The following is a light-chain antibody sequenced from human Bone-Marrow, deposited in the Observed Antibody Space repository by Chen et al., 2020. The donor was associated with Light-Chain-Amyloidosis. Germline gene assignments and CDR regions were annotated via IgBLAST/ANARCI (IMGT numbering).Light chain of an antibody. CDR1: ELGDKY. CDR2: QDS. Sequence: SYDLTQPRSVSVSPAQTASITCSGDELGDKYVSWYQQKPGQSPVLVIYQDSKRTSGIPERFSGSNSGNTATLTISETQATDEADYYCQTWDSDTVPFGGGTKLTVL. V-gene: IGLV3-1*01. CDR3: QTWDSDTVP. J-gene: IGLJ2*01.